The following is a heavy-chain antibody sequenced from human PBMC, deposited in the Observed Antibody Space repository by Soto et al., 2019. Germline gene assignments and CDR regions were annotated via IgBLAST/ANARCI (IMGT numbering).Heavy chain of an antibody. CDR1: GGTFSSYA. Sequence: QVQLVQSGAEVKKPGSSVKVSCKASGGTFSSYAISWVRQAPGQGLEWMGGIIPIFGTANYAQKFQGRVTITADESTSTAYMELSSLRSEDTAVYYCARRDGITRTTYDYYSYGMDVWGQGTTVTVSS. D-gene: IGHD1-7*01. CDR2: IIPIFGTA. J-gene: IGHJ6*02. CDR3: ARRDGITRTTYDYYSYGMDV. V-gene: IGHV1-69*01.